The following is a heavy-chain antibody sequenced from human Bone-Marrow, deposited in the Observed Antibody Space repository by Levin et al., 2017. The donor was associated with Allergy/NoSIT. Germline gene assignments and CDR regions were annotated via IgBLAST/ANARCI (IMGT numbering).Heavy chain of an antibody. CDR1: GFTFSTYW. CDR3: ARDEGSIAGHDWYFGP. CDR2: INTDGTYT. J-gene: IGHJ2*01. Sequence: GESLKISCAASGFTFSTYWMHWVRQAPGEGLTWVARINTDGTYTSYADSMEGRFTISRDNAKSTVYLQMNSLRVEDTAVYYCARDEGSIAGHDWYFGPWGRGTLVTVSS. V-gene: IGHV3-74*01. D-gene: IGHD2-2*01.